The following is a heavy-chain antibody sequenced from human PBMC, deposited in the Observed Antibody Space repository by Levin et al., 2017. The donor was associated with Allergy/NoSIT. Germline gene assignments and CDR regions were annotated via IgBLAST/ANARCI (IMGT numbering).Heavy chain of an antibody. D-gene: IGHD6-19*01. V-gene: IGHV3-30*04. CDR3: ARDRTAVADLYGMDG. Sequence: PGGSLRLSCAASGFTFSSYAMHWVRQAPGKGLEWVAVISYDGSNKYYADSVKGRFTISRDNSKNTLYLQMNSLRAEDTAVYYCARDRTAVADLYGMDGWGQGTTVTVSS. CDR2: ISYDGSNK. CDR1: GFTFSSYA. J-gene: IGHJ6*02.